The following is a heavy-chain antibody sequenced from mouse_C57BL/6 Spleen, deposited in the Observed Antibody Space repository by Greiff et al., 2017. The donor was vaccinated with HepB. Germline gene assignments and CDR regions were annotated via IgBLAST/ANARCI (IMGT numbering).Heavy chain of an antibody. Sequence: VQLQQSGAELVKPGASVKISCKASGYAFSSYWMNWVKQRPGMGLEWIGQIYPGDGDTNYNGKFKGKATLTADKSSSTAYMQLSSLTSEDSAVYFCARSGDGYYYAMDYWGQGTSVTVSS. CDR1: GYAFSSYW. CDR2: IYPGDGDT. D-gene: IGHD2-3*01. J-gene: IGHJ4*01. V-gene: IGHV1-80*01. CDR3: ARSGDGYYYAMDY.